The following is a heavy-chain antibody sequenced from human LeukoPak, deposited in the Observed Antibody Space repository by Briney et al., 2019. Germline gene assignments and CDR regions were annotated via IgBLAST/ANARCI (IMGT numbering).Heavy chain of an antibody. V-gene: IGHV1-18*01. CDR3: ARDPFAAGIVVPWMY. J-gene: IGHJ3*01. D-gene: IGHD2-2*01. Sequence: ASVKVSCKASGYTFTSYGISWVRQAPGQGLEWMGWISAYNGNTNYAQKLQGRVTMTTDTSTSTAYMELRSLRSDDTAVYYCARDPFAAGIVVPWMYWGPGTLITVSS. CDR2: ISAYNGNT. CDR1: GYTFTSYG.